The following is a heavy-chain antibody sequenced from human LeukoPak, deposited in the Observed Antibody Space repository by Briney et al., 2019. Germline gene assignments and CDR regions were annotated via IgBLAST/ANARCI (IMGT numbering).Heavy chain of an antibody. Sequence: ASETLSLTCTVSGGSISSYYWSWIRQPPGKGLEWIGYIYYSGSTNYNPSLKSRVTISVDTSKNQFSLKLSSVTAADTAVYHCAVETYSNYVGFDPWGQGTLVTVSS. CDR1: GGSISSYY. CDR2: IYYSGST. CDR3: AVETYSNYVGFDP. V-gene: IGHV4-59*01. D-gene: IGHD4-11*01. J-gene: IGHJ5*02.